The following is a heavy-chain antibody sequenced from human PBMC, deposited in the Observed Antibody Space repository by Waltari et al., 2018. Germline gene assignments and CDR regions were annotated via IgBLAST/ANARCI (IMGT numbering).Heavy chain of an antibody. J-gene: IGHJ4*02. CDR3: AGGYSSSWYPAFDY. Sequence: QVQLQESGPGLVKPSDTLSLTCPVSGGSISSYYWSWIRQPAGKGLELIGRIYTSGSTNYNPSLKSRVTMSVDTSKNQFSLKLSSVTAADTAVYSCAGGYSSSWYPAFDYWGQGTLVTVSS. D-gene: IGHD6-13*01. CDR1: GGSISSYY. CDR2: IYTSGST. V-gene: IGHV4-4*07.